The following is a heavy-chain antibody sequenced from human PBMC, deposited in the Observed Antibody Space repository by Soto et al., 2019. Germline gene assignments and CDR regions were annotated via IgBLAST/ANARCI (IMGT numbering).Heavy chain of an antibody. CDR2: INHSGST. CDR3: ARGGYGTGDAFDI. V-gene: IGHV4-34*01. Sequence: SSETLSLTCAVYGGSFSGYYWSWIRQPPGKGLEWIGEINHSGSTNYNPSLKSRVTISVDTSKNQFSLKLSSVTAADTAVYYCARGGYGTGDAFDIWGQGTMVTVSS. CDR1: GGSFSGYY. J-gene: IGHJ3*02. D-gene: IGHD2-8*02.